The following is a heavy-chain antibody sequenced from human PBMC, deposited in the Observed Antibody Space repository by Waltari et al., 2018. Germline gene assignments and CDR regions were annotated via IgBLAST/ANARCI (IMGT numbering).Heavy chain of an antibody. CDR3: ARGGSYINS. D-gene: IGHD3-16*01. V-gene: IGHV3-7*04. J-gene: IGHJ5*02. CDR1: NFTFSRYW. Sequence: DVQLVESGGGSVQPGGSLSLSCVASNFTFSRYWMGWVSQAPGKGLEWVANIRHDGDAKDYVDSVKGRFTISRDNAKNSLFLQMNSLKAEDTAVYYCARGGSYINSWGQGTRVTVSS. CDR2: IRHDGDAK.